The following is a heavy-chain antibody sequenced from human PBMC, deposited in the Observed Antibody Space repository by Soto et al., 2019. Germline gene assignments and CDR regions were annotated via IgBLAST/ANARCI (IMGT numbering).Heavy chain of an antibody. CDR1: GFTFSSYW. V-gene: IGHV3-7*01. CDR2: IKQDGSEK. J-gene: IGHJ3*02. Sequence: GGSLRLSCAASGFTFSSYWMSWVRQAPGKGLEWVANIKQDGSEKYYVDSVKGRFTISRDNAKNSLYLQMNSLRAEDRAVYSCARHSGKAGPAVMITFGGVIAPAGAFDIWGQGTMVTVSS. D-gene: IGHD3-16*02. CDR3: ARHSGKAGPAVMITFGGVIAPAGAFDI.